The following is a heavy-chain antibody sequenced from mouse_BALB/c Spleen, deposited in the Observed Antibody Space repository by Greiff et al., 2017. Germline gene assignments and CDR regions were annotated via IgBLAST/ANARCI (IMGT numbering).Heavy chain of an antibody. CDR3: TRGLTGTPFAY. V-gene: IGHV1S22*01. CDR2: IYPGSGST. J-gene: IGHJ3*01. Sequence: LQQPGSELVRPGASVKLSCKASGYTFTSYWMHWVKQRPGQGLEWIGNIYPGSGSTNYDEKFKSKATLTVDTSSSTAYMQLSSLTSEDSAVYYCTRGLTGTPFAYWGQGTLVTVSA. D-gene: IGHD4-1*01. CDR1: GYTFTSYW.